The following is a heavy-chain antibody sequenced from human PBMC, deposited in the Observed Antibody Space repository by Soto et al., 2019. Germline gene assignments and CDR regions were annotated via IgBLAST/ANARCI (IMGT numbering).Heavy chain of an antibody. CDR2: IYYSGST. CDR1: GGSISSSSYY. CDR3: ARSLWYGGAYYFDY. J-gene: IGHJ4*02. V-gene: IGHV4-39*01. D-gene: IGHD2-15*01. Sequence: QLQLQESGPGLVKPSETLSLTCTVSGGSISSSSYYWGWIRQPPGKGLEWIGSIYYSGSTYYTPSLKSRVTISVDTSKNQFSLKLSSVTAADTAVYYCARSLWYGGAYYFDYWGQGTLVTVSS.